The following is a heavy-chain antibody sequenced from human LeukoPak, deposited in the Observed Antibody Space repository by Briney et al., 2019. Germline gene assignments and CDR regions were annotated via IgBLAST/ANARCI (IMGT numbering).Heavy chain of an antibody. J-gene: IGHJ6*04. CDR1: GGSISSGDYY. Sequence: KSSQTLSLTCTVSGGSISSGDYYWSWIRQPPGKGLEWIGYIYYSGSTYYNPSLKSRVTISVGTSKNQFSLKLNSVTAADTAVYYSARVVSSGYSRMDVWGKGTTVTVSS. CDR3: ARVVSSGYSRMDV. V-gene: IGHV4-30-4*08. CDR2: IYYSGST. D-gene: IGHD3-22*01.